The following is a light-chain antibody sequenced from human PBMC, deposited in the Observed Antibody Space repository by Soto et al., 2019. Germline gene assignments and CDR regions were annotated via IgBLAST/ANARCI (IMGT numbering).Light chain of an antibody. Sequence: QSALTQPASVSGSPGQSITISCTGTTSDVGGYNYVSWYQQHPGKAPKLMIYEVSNWPSGVSNRLSGSKSGNTASLTISGLQAEDEADYYCTSYTSTNTLVFGGGTKLTVL. V-gene: IGLV2-14*01. J-gene: IGLJ2*01. CDR2: EVS. CDR3: TSYTSTNTLV. CDR1: TSDVGGYNY.